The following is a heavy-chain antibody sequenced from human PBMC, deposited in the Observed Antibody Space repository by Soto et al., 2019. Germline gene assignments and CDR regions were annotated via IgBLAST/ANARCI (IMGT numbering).Heavy chain of an antibody. Sequence: SETLSLTCAVYGGSFSGYYWSWIRQPPGKGLEWIGEINHSGSTNYNPSLKSRVTISVDTSKNQFSLKLSSVTAAGTAVYYCARVGDYDFWSGYIADYYYGMDVWGQGTTVTVSS. CDR3: ARVGDYDFWSGYIADYYYGMDV. V-gene: IGHV4-34*01. CDR2: INHSGST. D-gene: IGHD3-3*01. CDR1: GGSFSGYY. J-gene: IGHJ6*02.